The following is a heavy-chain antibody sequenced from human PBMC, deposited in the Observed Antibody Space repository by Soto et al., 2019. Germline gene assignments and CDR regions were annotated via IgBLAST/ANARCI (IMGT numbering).Heavy chain of an antibody. Sequence: PSETLSLTCDVYGGSFSDYYWSWIRQPPGKGLEWIGEINHSGSTNSNPSLKSRVTISVDTSKNQFSLKLSSVTAADTAVYYCARGRWGGWSDYYYYGMDVWGQGTTVTVSS. CDR3: ARGRWGGWSDYYYYGMDV. D-gene: IGHD3-16*01. J-gene: IGHJ6*02. V-gene: IGHV4-34*01. CDR1: GGSFSDYY. CDR2: INHSGST.